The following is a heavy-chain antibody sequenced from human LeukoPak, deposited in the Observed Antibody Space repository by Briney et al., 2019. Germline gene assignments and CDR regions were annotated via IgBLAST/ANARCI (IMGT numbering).Heavy chain of an antibody. CDR1: GFTFSDYY. Sequence: TGGSLRLSCAASGFTFSDYYMSWIRQAPGKGLEWVSYISSSSSYTNYADSVKGRFTISRDNAKNSLYLQMNSLRVEDTAVYYCARGRYDSSGYNAFDIWGQGTMVTVSS. CDR2: ISSSSSYT. J-gene: IGHJ3*02. CDR3: ARGRYDSSGYNAFDI. D-gene: IGHD3-22*01. V-gene: IGHV3-11*05.